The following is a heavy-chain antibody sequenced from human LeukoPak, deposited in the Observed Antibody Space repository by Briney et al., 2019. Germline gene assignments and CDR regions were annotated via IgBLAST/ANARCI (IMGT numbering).Heavy chain of an antibody. CDR2: IKEDGSEK. CDR3: ARGQLAFDS. J-gene: IGHJ4*02. Sequence: GGSLRLACAASGFTLSSYWMRWVRQPAGKGREWVANIKEDGSEKYYVDSVTPPFTISRDNSKISLYLQMNSLRAEDTAVYYCARGQLAFDSWGQGTLVTVSS. D-gene: IGHD5-18*01. CDR1: GFTLSSYW. V-gene: IGHV3-7*04.